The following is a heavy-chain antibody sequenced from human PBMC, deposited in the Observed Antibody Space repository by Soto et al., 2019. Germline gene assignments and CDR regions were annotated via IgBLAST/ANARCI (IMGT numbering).Heavy chain of an antibody. CDR3: ARDHISTSCFDY. CDR1: GYAFTSYY. J-gene: IGHJ4*02. Sequence: GVSVKVSCKASGYAFTSYYMHWVRQAPGQGLEWMGIINPSGGSTSYAQKFQGRVTMTRDTSTSTVYMELSSLRSEDTAVYYCARDHISTSCFDYWGQGTLVTVSS. CDR2: INPSGGST. D-gene: IGHD2-2*01. V-gene: IGHV1-46*01.